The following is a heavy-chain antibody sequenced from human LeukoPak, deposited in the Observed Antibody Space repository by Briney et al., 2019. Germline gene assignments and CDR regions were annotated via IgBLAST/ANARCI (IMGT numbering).Heavy chain of an antibody. CDR3: ARVYSSGWTY. D-gene: IGHD6-19*01. CDR1: EFTFSAYE. Sequence: GGSLRLSCAASEFTFSAYEMNWVRQAPGKGLEWVSYISSSGSTIYYADSVKGRFTISRDNAKKSLYLQMNSLRAEDTAVYYCARVYSSGWTYWGQGTLVTVSS. J-gene: IGHJ4*02. CDR2: ISSSGSTI. V-gene: IGHV3-48*03.